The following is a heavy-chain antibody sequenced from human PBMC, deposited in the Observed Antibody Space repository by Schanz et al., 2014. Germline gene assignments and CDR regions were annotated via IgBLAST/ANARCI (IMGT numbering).Heavy chain of an antibody. D-gene: IGHD1-26*01. CDR3: VKDLQRELLRDDHYYGMDV. V-gene: IGHV3-30*04. Sequence: VQLVESGGGLIQPGGSLRLSCAASGFTFSTYAMHWVRQAPGKGLEWVAIISYDGSNEYYADSVKGRFTISRDNSKNTLYLQMNSLRAEDTAVYYCVKDLQRELLRDDHYYGMDVWGQGTTVTVSS. CDR2: ISYDGSNE. J-gene: IGHJ6*02. CDR1: GFTFSTYA.